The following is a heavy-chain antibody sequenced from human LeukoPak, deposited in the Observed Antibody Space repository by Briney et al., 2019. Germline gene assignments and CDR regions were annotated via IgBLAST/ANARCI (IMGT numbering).Heavy chain of an antibody. V-gene: IGHV3-7*01. CDR2: IMQDGSEK. CDR1: GFTFSSYF. J-gene: IGHJ4*02. D-gene: IGHD5-12*01. Sequence: PGGSLRLSCAASGFTFSSYFLSWVRQAPGKGLEWVGNIMQDGSEKYFVDSVKGRFTISRDNAKNSLYLQTNNLRVEDTAVYYCARDRLAGGYDHDFWGQGTLVTVSS. CDR3: ARDRLAGGYDHDF.